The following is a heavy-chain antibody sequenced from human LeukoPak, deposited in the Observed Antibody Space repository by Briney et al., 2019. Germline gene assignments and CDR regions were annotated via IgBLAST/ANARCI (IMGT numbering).Heavy chain of an antibody. CDR3: ARGPRVTGTYSL. Sequence: SETLSLTCTVSGGSISSGDYYWSWIRQPPGKGPEWIGYIYYSGSTYYNPSLKSRVTISVDTSKNQFSLKLSSVTAADTAVYYCARGPRVTGTYSLWGQGTLVTVSS. J-gene: IGHJ4*02. CDR1: GGSISSGDYY. D-gene: IGHD1-7*01. CDR2: IYYSGST. V-gene: IGHV4-30-4*08.